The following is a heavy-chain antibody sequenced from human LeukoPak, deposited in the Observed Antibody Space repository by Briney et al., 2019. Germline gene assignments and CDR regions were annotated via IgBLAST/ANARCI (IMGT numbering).Heavy chain of an antibody. CDR2: IYTSGST. CDR3: ARSPRILARNFDY. CDR1: GGSISSGSYY. Sequence: SETLSLTCTVSGGSISSGSYYWSWIRQPAGKGLEWIGRIYTSGSTNYNPSLKSRVTISVDTSKNQFSLKLSSVTAADTAVYYCARSPRILARNFDYWGQGTLVTVSS. V-gene: IGHV4-61*02. J-gene: IGHJ4*02. D-gene: IGHD3-3*02.